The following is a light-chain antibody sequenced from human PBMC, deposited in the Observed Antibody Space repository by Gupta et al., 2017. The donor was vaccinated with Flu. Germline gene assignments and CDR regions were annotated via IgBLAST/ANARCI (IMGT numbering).Light chain of an antibody. CDR1: QSISSW. J-gene: IGKJ2*01. Sequence: DIQMTQSPPTLSAFVGDRVTITCRASQSISSWLAWYQQKPGKAPKLLIYKASCLEGGVPSRFSGSGSGTEFTLTISMLEPDDSATYYCQQYNSYVYTFGQGTKVEIK. V-gene: IGKV1-5*03. CDR3: QQYNSYVYT. CDR2: KAS.